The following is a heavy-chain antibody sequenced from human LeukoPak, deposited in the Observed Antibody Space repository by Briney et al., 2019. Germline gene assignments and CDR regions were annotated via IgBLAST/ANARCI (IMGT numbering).Heavy chain of an antibody. J-gene: IGHJ4*02. CDR2: FDPEDGET. Sequence: ASVKVSCKVSGYTLTELSMHWVRQAPGKGPEWMGGFDPEDGETIYAQKFQGRVTMTEDTSTDTAYMELSSLRSEDTAVYYCATESFPIHGPGITGTTAYYFDYWGQGTLVTVSS. CDR1: GYTLTELS. V-gene: IGHV1-24*01. D-gene: IGHD1-7*01. CDR3: ATESFPIHGPGITGTTAYYFDY.